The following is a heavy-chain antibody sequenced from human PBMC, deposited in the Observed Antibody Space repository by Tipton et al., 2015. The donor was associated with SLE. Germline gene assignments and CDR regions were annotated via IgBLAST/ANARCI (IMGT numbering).Heavy chain of an antibody. CDR1: GGSISSSSYY. Sequence: TLSLTCTVSGGSISSSSYYWGWIRQPPGKGLEWIGSIFHSGGTYYNPSLESRVTVSVDTSKNQFSLKLSSVTAADTAVYYCAREGYSNSFDYWGQGTLVTVSS. J-gene: IGHJ4*02. CDR2: IFHSGGT. V-gene: IGHV4-39*07. D-gene: IGHD4-11*01. CDR3: AREGYSNSFDY.